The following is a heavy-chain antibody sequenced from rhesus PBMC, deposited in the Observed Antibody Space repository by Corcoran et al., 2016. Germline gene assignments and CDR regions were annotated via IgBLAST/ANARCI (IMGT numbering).Heavy chain of an antibody. CDR3: AATDTAGTVDY. CDR1: GYSISSHS. J-gene: IGHJ4*01. CDR2: IYGSGGSN. Sequence: QVQLQESGPGLVKPSETLSLPCAVSGYSISSHSWNWPRPHPGKGLEWIGSIYGSGGSNYLNPSLKSRVTLSVDTSKNQFSLKLSSVTAADTAVYYCAATDTAGTVDYWGQGVLVTVSS. D-gene: IGHD5-24*01. V-gene: IGHV4S14*01.